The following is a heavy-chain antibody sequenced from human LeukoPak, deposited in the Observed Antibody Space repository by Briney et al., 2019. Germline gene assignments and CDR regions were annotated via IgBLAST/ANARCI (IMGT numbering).Heavy chain of an antibody. V-gene: IGHV3-33*08. CDR1: GFTFSSYG. CDR2: IWYDGSDE. CDR3: ARDRSNSHMDV. J-gene: IGHJ6*02. D-gene: IGHD4-11*01. Sequence: GESLRLSCTASGFTFSSYGMHWVRQAPGKGLEWVAIIWYDGSDEYYADSVKGRFTISRDNSKYTLYLQMNSLRAEDTAVYYCARDRSNSHMDVWGQGTTVTVSS.